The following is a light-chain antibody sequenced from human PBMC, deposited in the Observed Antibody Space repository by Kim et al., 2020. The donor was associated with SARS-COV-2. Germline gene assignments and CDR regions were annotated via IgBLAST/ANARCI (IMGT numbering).Light chain of an antibody. CDR2: EDN. J-gene: IGLJ2*01. CDR1: SGRIASNY. V-gene: IGLV6-57*03. Sequence: GKTVAISGTRSSGRIASNYVQWYQQRPGSAPTTVIYEDNQRPSGVPDRFSGSIDSSSNSASLTISGLKTEDEADYYCQSYDSSNQVFGGGTQLTVL. CDR3: QSYDSSNQV.